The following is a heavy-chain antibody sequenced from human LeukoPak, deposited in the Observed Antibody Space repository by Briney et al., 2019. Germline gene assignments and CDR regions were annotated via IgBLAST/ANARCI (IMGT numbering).Heavy chain of an antibody. CDR3: ARTRSRKSYYYGSGSYWNWFDP. D-gene: IGHD3-10*01. CDR2: IYYSGST. CDR1: GGSISSSSYY. J-gene: IGHJ5*02. Sequence: SDTLSLTCTVSGGSISSSSYYWGWIRQPPGKGLEWIGSIYYSGSTYYNPSLKSRVTISVDTSKNQFSLKLSSVTAADTAVYYCARTRSRKSYYYGSGSYWNWFDPWGQGTLVTVSS. V-gene: IGHV4-39*07.